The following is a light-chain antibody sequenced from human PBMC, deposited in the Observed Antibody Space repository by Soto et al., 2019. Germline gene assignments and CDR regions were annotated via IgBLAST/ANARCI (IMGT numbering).Light chain of an antibody. V-gene: IGLV2-14*01. CDR3: RSYTRSRTLMV. CDR2: EVS. Sequence: QSALTQPASVSGSPGQSITISCTGTSSDVGGYNYVSWYQQHPGKAPKLMIYEVSNRPSGVSNRFSGSKSGNTASLTISGIQAEEEADYYCRSYTRSRTLMVFGTGTKVTV. CDR1: SSDVGGYNY. J-gene: IGLJ1*01.